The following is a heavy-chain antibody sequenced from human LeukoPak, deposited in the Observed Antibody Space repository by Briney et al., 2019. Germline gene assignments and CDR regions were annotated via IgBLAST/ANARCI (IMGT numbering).Heavy chain of an antibody. CDR3: ARGGGSYAGDY. CDR2: IYYSGST. Sequence: SETLSLTCNVSGGSISSNTYFWGWIRRPPGKGLEWIGSIYYSGSTYYNPSLKSRVTISVDTSKNQFSLKLSSVTAADTAVYYCARGGGSYAGDYWGQGTLVTVSS. V-gene: IGHV4-39*07. D-gene: IGHD1-26*01. J-gene: IGHJ4*02. CDR1: GGSISSNTYF.